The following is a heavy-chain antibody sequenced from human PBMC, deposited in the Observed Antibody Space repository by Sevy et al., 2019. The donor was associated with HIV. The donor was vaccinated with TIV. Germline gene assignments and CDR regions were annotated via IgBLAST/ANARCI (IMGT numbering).Heavy chain of an antibody. V-gene: IGHV1-2*02. Sequence: ASVKVSCKASGYTFTGYYMHWMRQAPGQGLEWMGWINPDSGGPIYAPKFQGRVTLTRDTSISTAYMDLSRLKSDDTAVYYCGRDDPHGYFEYWGQGTLVTVS. CDR2: INPDSGGP. CDR3: GRDDPHGYFEY. CDR1: GYTFTGYY. J-gene: IGHJ4*02.